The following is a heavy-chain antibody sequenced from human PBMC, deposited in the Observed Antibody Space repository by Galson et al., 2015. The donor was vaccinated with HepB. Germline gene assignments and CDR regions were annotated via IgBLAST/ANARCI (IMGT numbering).Heavy chain of an antibody. CDR3: ARDDYYYDSSGYYEMAFDI. D-gene: IGHD3-22*01. V-gene: IGHV6-1*01. CDR2: TYYRSKWYN. CDR1: GDSVSSNSAA. J-gene: IGHJ3*02. Sequence: CAISGDSVSSNSAAWNWIRQSPSRGLEWLGRTYYRSKWYNDYAVSVRSRITINPDTSKNQFSLQLNSVTPEDTAVYYCARDDYYYDSSGYYEMAFDIWGQGTMVTVSS.